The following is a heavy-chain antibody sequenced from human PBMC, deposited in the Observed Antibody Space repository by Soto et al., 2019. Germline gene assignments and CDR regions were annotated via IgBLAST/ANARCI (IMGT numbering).Heavy chain of an antibody. V-gene: IGHV5-10-1*01. CDR3: ARSGITGTSDEYVMDV. D-gene: IGHD1-20*01. CDR2: IDPSDSYT. Sequence: GESLKISCKGSGYSFTSYWISWVRQMPGKGLEWMGRIDPSDSYTNYSPSFQGHVTISADKSISTAYLQWSSLKASDTAMYYCARSGITGTSDEYVMDVWGQGTTVTVYS. CDR1: GYSFTSYW. J-gene: IGHJ6*02.